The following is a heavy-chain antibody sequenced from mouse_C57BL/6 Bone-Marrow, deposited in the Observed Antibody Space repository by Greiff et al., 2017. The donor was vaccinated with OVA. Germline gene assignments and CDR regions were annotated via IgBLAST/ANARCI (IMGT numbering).Heavy chain of an antibody. V-gene: IGHV1-55*01. D-gene: IGHD2-12*01. CDR2: IYPGSGST. CDR3: ARGWAYSNYAMDD. Sequence: QVQLQQPGAELVKPGASVKMSCKASGYTFTSYWITWVKQRPGQGLEWIGDIYPGSGSTNYNEKFKSKATLTVDTSSSTAYMQLSSLTSEDSAVYYCARGWAYSNYAMDDWGQGTSVTVSS. CDR1: GYTFTSYW. J-gene: IGHJ4*01.